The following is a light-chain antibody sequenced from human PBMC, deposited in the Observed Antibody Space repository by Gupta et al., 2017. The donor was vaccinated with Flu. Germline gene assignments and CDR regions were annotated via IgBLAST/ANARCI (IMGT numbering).Light chain of an antibody. CDR2: DAS. V-gene: IGKV3-11*01. Sequence: VLTPSPATLSLSPGERATLSCRASQSVSSYLAWYQQKPGQAPRLLIYDASNRATGIPARFSGSGSGTDFTLTISSLEPEDFAVYYCQQRSNWRTFGQGTKVEIK. CDR3: QQRSNWRT. J-gene: IGKJ1*01. CDR1: QSVSSY.